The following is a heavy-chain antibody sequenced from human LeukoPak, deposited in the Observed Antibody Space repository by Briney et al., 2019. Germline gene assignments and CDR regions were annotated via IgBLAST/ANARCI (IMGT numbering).Heavy chain of an antibody. D-gene: IGHD1-26*01. CDR1: GGSISSSDYY. Sequence: KSSETLSLTCTVSGGSISSSDYYWGWIRQPPGKGLEWIGSIYHSGSTYYNPSLKSRVTISVDTSKNQFSLKLSSVTAADTAVYYCARAEWESLPHDAFDIWGQGTMVTVSS. V-gene: IGHV4-39*07. CDR3: ARAEWESLPHDAFDI. CDR2: IYHSGST. J-gene: IGHJ3*02.